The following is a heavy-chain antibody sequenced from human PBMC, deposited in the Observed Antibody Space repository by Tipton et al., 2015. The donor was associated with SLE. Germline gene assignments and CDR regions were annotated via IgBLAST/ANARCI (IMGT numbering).Heavy chain of an antibody. CDR3: ARDSRWLPDY. D-gene: IGHD5-12*01. J-gene: IGHJ4*02. V-gene: IGHV3-7*01. CDR1: GFTFSDYW. Sequence: SLRLSCAASGFTFSDYWMTWVRQAPGKGLEWVANINQDGSEKYLVDSVKGRFTISRDNANNTLYLEMNSLRAEDTALYYCARDSRWLPDYWGQGTLVTVSS. CDR2: INQDGSEK.